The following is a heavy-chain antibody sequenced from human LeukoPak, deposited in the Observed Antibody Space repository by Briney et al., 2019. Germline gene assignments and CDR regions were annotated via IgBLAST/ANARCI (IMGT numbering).Heavy chain of an antibody. CDR2: IYTDGSS. V-gene: IGHV4-4*09. J-gene: IGHJ6*03. D-gene: IGHD2-2*01. CDR1: GGSIRSYS. CDR3: ARRRRSTYYYYMDV. Sequence: PSETLSLTCTVSGGSIRSYSWSRIRQAPGKGLEWIGYIYTDGSSNYNPSLKSRATISEDTSMNQVSLRVSSVTAADTAMYYCARRRRSTYYYYMDVWGKGTTVTVSS.